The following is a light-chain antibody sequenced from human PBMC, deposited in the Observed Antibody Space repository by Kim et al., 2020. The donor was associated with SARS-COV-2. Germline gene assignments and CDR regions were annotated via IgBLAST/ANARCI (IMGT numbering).Light chain of an antibody. CDR3: SAWDSSLSAQV. J-gene: IGLJ3*02. V-gene: IGLV10-54*01. Sequence: QAGLTQPPSVSKGLRQTATLTCAGNSNNVGDQGAAWLQQHQGHPPRLLSYRNNYRPSGISERFSASRSGNTASLTITGLQPEDEADYYCSAWDSSLSAQVFGGGTQLTVL. CDR1: SNNVGDQG. CDR2: RNN.